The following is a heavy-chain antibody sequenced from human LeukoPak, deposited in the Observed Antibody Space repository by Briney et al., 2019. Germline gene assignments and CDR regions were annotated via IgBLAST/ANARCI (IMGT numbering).Heavy chain of an antibody. V-gene: IGHV3-7*01. D-gene: IGHD3-16*01. CDR3: ARSPAGDEWHHAYYMDV. J-gene: IGHJ6*03. CDR2: TKEEGTEK. CDR1: EFSFSTYW. Sequence: GWSLTLSCAASEFSFSTYWMSAVRQARVRGLDGVANTKEEGTEKYYVGSVRVRFTISRENAKKSLYLKMKSVRDDDTAVYFCARSPAGDEWHHAYYMDVWGKGTTVTV.